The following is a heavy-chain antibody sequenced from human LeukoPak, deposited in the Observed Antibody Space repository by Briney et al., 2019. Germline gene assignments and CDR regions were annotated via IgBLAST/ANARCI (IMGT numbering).Heavy chain of an antibody. J-gene: IGHJ3*02. V-gene: IGHV4-39*07. Sequence: SETLSLTCTVSGGSISSSGYYWGWIRQPPGRGLEWIGNIYYDGSTYYNPSLKSRVIISVDTSRNQISLMLTSVTATDTAVYYCAKALINYSRGGFEIWGQGTVVTVSS. CDR1: GGSISSSGYY. CDR2: IYYDGST. D-gene: IGHD3-10*01. CDR3: AKALINYSRGGFEI.